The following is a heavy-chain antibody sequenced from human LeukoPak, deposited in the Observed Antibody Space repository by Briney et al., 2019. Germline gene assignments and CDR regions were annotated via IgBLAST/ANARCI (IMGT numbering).Heavy chain of an antibody. CDR1: GFTFDDYA. D-gene: IGHD2-2*01. CDR2: ISWNSGSI. J-gene: IGHJ3*02. V-gene: IGHV3-9*03. Sequence: PGGSLRLSCAASGFTFDDYAMHWVRQAPGKGLEWVSGISWNSGSIGYADSVKGRFTISRDNAKNSLYLQMNSLRAEDMALYYCAKDTGGYCSSTSCSRGAFDIWGQGTMVTVSS. CDR3: AKDTGGYCSSTSCSRGAFDI.